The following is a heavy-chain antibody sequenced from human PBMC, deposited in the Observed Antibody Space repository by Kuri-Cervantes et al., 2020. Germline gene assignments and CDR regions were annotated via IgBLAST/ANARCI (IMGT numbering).Heavy chain of an antibody. Sequence: ASVKVSCKASGYTFTSYYMHWVRQAPGQGLEWVGIINPSGGSTSYAQKFQGRVTMTRDTSTSTAYMELRSLRSDDTAVYYCARGAAAVSGYYYGMDVWGQGTTVTVSS. CDR3: ARGAAAVSGYYYGMDV. D-gene: IGHD6-13*01. CDR1: GYTFTSYY. J-gene: IGHJ6*02. V-gene: IGHV1-46*01. CDR2: INPSGGST.